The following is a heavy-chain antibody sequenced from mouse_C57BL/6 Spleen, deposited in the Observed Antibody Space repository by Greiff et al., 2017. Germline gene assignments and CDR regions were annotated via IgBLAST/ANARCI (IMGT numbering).Heavy chain of an antibody. Sequence: QVQLQQPGAELVMPGASVKLSCKASGYTFTSYWMHWVKQRPGQGLEWIGAIDPSDSYTNYNQKFKGKSTLTVDKSSSTAYMQLSSLTSEDSAVYYCAWGSSYYFDYWGQGTTLTVSS. D-gene: IGHD1-1*01. CDR1: GYTFTSYW. J-gene: IGHJ2*01. CDR2: IDPSDSYT. CDR3: AWGSSYYFDY. V-gene: IGHV1-69*01.